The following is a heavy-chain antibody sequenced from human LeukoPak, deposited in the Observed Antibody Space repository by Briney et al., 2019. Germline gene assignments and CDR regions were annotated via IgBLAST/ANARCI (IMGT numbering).Heavy chain of an antibody. CDR3: ARGGSVFAYFFDY. J-gene: IGHJ4*02. CDR2: ISGSGGTT. CDR1: GFIFSNYA. V-gene: IGHV3-23*01. D-gene: IGHD3-10*01. Sequence: GGSLRLSYAASGFIFSNYAMTWARLTPGKGLEWVSAISGSGGTTYYADSVKGRFTISRDSSTNTLYLQLSSLRAEDTAIYYCARGGSVFAYFFDYWGQGTLVTVSS.